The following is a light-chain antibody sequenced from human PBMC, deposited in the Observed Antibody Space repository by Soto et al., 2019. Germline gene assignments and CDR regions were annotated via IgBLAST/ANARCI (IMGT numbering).Light chain of an antibody. CDR2: GAS. Sequence: EIVMTQSPATLSVSPGERATLSCRASQSISTNLAWYQQKPGQAPRLLIYGASTRATGIPARLSGSGSGTDFTLTISSMQSEDFAVYYCQQYNNWPPLTFGGGTKVEFK. CDR3: QQYNNWPPLT. CDR1: QSISTN. J-gene: IGKJ4*01. V-gene: IGKV3-15*01.